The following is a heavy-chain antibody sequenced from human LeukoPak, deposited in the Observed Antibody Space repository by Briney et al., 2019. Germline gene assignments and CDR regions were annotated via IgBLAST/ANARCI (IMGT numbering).Heavy chain of an antibody. Sequence: GESLRLSCAASGFTFSSYSMNWVRQAPGKGLEWISYITGSSSTIYYADSLKGRFTISRDNARNSLYLQMNSLRDEDTAVYYCERAASPYSYGYAYWGQGTLVTVSS. CDR2: ITGSSSTI. D-gene: IGHD5-18*01. CDR3: ERAASPYSYGYAY. V-gene: IGHV3-48*02. J-gene: IGHJ4*02. CDR1: GFTFSSYS.